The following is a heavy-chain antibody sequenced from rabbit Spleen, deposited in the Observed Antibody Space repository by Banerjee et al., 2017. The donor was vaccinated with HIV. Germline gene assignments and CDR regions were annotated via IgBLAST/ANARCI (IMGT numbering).Heavy chain of an antibody. J-gene: IGHJ6*01. CDR3: ARDTSSSFSSYGMDL. CDR1: GFSLNSGYD. D-gene: IGHD1-1*01. CDR2: IYAGSSSNI. Sequence: QSLEESGGGLVKPGASLTLTCKASGFSLNSGYDMCWVRQAPGKGLEWIACIYAGSSSNIYSATWAKGRFTISKTSSTTVTLQMTSLTAADTATYFCARDTSSSFSSYGMDLWGPGTLVTVS. V-gene: IGHV1S40*01.